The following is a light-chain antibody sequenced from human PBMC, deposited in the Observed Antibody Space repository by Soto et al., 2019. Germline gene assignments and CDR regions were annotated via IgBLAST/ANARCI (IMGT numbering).Light chain of an antibody. CDR3: QKYNSAPLT. V-gene: IGKV1-27*01. CDR2: AAS. Sequence: DIQMTQSPSSLSASFGDRVTITCRASQGIGVYLAWFQQKPGNAPKLLIYAASTLQSGVPSWFSGSGSGTDFTLTISSLQPEDVATYYCQKYNSAPLTFGGGTKVEIK. J-gene: IGKJ4*01. CDR1: QGIGVY.